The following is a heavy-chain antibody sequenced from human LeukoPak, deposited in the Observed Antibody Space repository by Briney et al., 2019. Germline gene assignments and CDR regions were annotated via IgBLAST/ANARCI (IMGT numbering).Heavy chain of an antibody. J-gene: IGHJ4*02. V-gene: IGHV4-4*07. CDR3: ARDQDYVWGSYRGSGYFDY. Sequence: KASETLSLTCTVSGGSISSYYWSWIRQPAGKGLEWIGRIYTSGSTNYNPSLKSRVTISVDTSKNQFSLKLSSVTAADTAVYYCARDQDYVWGSYRGSGYFDYWGQGTLVTVSS. CDR2: IYTSGST. CDR1: GGSISSYY. D-gene: IGHD3-16*02.